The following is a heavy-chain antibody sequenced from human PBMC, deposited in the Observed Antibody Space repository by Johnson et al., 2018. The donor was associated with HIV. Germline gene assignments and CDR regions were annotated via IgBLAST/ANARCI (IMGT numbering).Heavy chain of an antibody. CDR2: ISGSGGST. CDR1: GFTFSNAW. J-gene: IGHJ3*02. V-gene: IGHV3-23*04. CDR3: ARTRVGAFDI. Sequence: VQLVESGGGLVKPGGSLRLSCAASGFTFSNAWMSWVRQAPGKGLEWVSAISGSGGSTYYADSVKGRFTISRDNSKNTLYLQMNSLRAGDTAVYYCARTRVGAFDIWGQGTMVTVSS. D-gene: IGHD4-23*01.